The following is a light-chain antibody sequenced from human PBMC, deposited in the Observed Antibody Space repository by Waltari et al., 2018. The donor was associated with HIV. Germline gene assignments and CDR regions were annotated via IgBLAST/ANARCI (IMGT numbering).Light chain of an antibody. CDR3: VTWDFSLSAVV. CDR2: DSN. CDR1: SPNIGNNY. J-gene: IGLJ3*02. Sequence: QSVLTQPPSVSAAPGQKVFISCSGSSPNIGNNYVSRYQQLPGTAPKLLMYDSNKRPSGIPDRFSGSKSGTSATLAITGLQTGDEADYYCVTWDFSLSAVVFGGGTKLTVL. V-gene: IGLV1-51*01.